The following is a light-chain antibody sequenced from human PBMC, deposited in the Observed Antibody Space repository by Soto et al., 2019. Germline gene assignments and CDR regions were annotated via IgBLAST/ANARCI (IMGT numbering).Light chain of an antibody. J-gene: IGKJ1*01. Sequence: DIQMTQSPSTLSASVVYIFSITFRASQISSSWLAWYQQKPGKAPKLLIYDASSLENGVPSRFSGSGSGTEFTLTISSLQPDDFATYYCQQYNSYSQTFGQGTKVDIK. CDR3: QQYNSYSQT. V-gene: IGKV1-5*01. CDR1: QISSSW. CDR2: DAS.